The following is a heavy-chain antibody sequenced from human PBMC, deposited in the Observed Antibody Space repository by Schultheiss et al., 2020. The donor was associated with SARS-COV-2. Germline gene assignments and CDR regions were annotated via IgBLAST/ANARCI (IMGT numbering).Heavy chain of an antibody. CDR2: IYPGDSDT. V-gene: IGHV5-51*01. D-gene: IGHD3-10*01. Sequence: GGSLRLSCKGSGYSFTSYWIGWVRQMPGKGLEWMGIIYPGDSDTRYSPSFQGQVTISADKSISTAYLQWSSLKASDTAMYYCARRGDTEGDAFDIWGQGTMGTVSS. J-gene: IGHJ3*02. CDR1: GYSFTSYW. CDR3: ARRGDTEGDAFDI.